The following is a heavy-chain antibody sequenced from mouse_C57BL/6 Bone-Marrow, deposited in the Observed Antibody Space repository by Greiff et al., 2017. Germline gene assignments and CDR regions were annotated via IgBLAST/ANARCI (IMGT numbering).Heavy chain of an antibody. CDR3: ARGGYYYAMDY. CDR1: GYTFTSYW. J-gene: IGHJ4*01. V-gene: IGHV1-52*01. Sequence: QVQLQQPGAELVRPGSSVKLSCKASGYTFTSYWMHWVKQRPIQGLEWIGNIDPSDSETHYNQKFKDKATLTVDKSSSTAYMQLSSLTSEDSAFYYCARGGYYYAMDYWGQGTSVTVSS. CDR2: IDPSDSET.